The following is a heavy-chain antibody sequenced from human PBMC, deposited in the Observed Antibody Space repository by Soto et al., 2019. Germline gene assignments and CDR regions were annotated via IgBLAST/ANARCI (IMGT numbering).Heavy chain of an antibody. CDR2: TNPDSGDT. Sequence: ASVKVSCKASGYTFTNYDINWVRQATGQGPEWMGWTNPDSGDTGYVPNFQGRVSMTRSTSISTAYMELSDLRSEDTAVYYCARSRGGTGVHFDFWGQGTLVTVSS. CDR3: ARSRGGTGVHFDF. J-gene: IGHJ4*02. V-gene: IGHV1-8*01. CDR1: GYTFTNYD. D-gene: IGHD7-27*01.